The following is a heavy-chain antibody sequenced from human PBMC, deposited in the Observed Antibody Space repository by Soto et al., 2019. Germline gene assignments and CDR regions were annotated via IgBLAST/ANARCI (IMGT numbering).Heavy chain of an antibody. CDR2: TYYRSKWYN. V-gene: IGHV6-1*01. CDR1: GDSVSSNSAA. CDR3: ARVFMVAINDLDY. Sequence: SQILSLNCVISGDSVSSNSAAWNWIRQSPSRGLEWLGRTYYRSKWYNDYAVSVKSRITINPDTSKNQFSLQLNSVTPEDTAVYYCARVFMVAINDLDYWGQGTLVTVSS. J-gene: IGHJ4*01. D-gene: IGHD2-8*01.